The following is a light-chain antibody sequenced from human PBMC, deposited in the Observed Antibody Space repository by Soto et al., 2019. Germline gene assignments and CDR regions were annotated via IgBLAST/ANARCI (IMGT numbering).Light chain of an antibody. Sequence: QDSLTQPPAAAGTPGPSVTISCTGTSSAIGAYNYVSWYQRHPGNAPKLLIYEVSKWASGVPDRFPGSKSCNLSFLTVSDQQAHDESDNYATSNPIKKNCIFGGG. CDR3: TSNPIKKNCI. J-gene: IGLJ2*01. CDR1: SSAIGAYNY. CDR2: EVS. V-gene: IGLV2-8*01.